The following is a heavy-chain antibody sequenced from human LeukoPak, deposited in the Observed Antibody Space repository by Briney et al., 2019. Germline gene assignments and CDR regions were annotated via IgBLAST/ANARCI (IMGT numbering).Heavy chain of an antibody. Sequence: GGSLRLSCAASGFTLSSYAMTWVRQAPGRGLEWVSSVDGGGGGTYYADSVKGRFTISRDNSKDTLYLQMNGLRAEDTAVYFCAKDKGSLHFDYWGQGTLVTVSS. CDR3: AKDKGSLHFDY. V-gene: IGHV3-23*01. CDR2: VDGGGGGT. CDR1: GFTLSSYA. J-gene: IGHJ4*02. D-gene: IGHD2-15*01.